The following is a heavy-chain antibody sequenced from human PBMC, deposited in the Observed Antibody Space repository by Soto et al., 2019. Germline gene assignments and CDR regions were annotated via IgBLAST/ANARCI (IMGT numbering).Heavy chain of an antibody. CDR1: GGTCSKYA. CDR3: ARGHSTDCSNVVCSLFYNHEMDV. J-gene: IGHJ6*02. V-gene: IGHV1-2*04. D-gene: IGHD2-8*01. CDR2: IDRKSGGK. Sequence: ALVKRSGEDFGGTCSKYAIDRLRQARGQGLAWLGRIDRKSGGKGTAQKFQGWVTMTRARSISTVYMELTRLRSDDTAVDFCARGHSTDCSNVVCSLFYNHEMDVWGQGTTVTVS.